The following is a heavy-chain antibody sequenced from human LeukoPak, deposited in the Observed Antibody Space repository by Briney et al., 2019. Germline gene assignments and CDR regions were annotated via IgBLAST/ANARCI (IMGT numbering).Heavy chain of an antibody. CDR1: GYRFTSYW. V-gene: IGHV5-51*01. J-gene: IGHJ6*02. CDR2: IYPGDSDS. CDR3: ARGAAGTTPDYYYFGLDV. Sequence: GESLKISCKGSGYRFTSYWIGWVRQMPGKGLEWMGIIYPGDSDSRYSPSFQGQVTISADKSINTAHLQWSSLKASDTAMYYCARGAAGTTPDYYYFGLDVWGQGTTVRVSS. D-gene: IGHD1-7*01.